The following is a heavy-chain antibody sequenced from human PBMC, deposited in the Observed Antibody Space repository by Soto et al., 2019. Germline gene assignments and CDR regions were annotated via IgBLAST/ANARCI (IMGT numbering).Heavy chain of an antibody. CDR2: INPSGGST. CDR1: GYTFTSYY. Sequence: QVQLVQSGAEVTKPGASVKVSCKASGYTFTSYYMHWVRQAPGQGLEWMGIINPSGGSTSYAQTFQGRVTMTRDTSTSTVYMELSSLRSEDTAVYYCARDWRPPEMTTVTTWFYYYYYGMDVWGQGTTVTVSS. D-gene: IGHD4-17*01. CDR3: ARDWRPPEMTTVTTWFYYYYYGMDV. J-gene: IGHJ6*02. V-gene: IGHV1-46*01.